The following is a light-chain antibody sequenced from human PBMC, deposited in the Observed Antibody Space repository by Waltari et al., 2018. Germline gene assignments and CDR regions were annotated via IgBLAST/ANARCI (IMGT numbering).Light chain of an antibody. J-gene: IGKJ1*01. CDR2: DAS. Sequence: EIVLTQSPGTLSLSPGERANLSCRARQSVSRTLAWYQQKPGQAPRLLIYDASSRATDIPDRFSGSGSGTDFSLTISRLEPEDFAVYYCQKYGTLPATFGQGTKVEIK. CDR3: QKYGTLPAT. V-gene: IGKV3-20*01. CDR1: QSVSRT.